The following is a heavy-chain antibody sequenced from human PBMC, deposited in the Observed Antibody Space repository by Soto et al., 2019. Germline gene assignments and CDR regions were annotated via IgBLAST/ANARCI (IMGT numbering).Heavy chain of an antibody. V-gene: IGHV4-39*01. D-gene: IGHD4-4*01. Sequence: SETLSLTCTVSGGSISSSSYYWGWIRQPPGKGLEWIGSIYYSGSTYYNPSLKSRVTISVDTSKNQFSLKLSSVTAADTAVYYCARRTTVTTEGYYYYYYMDVWGKGTTVTVSS. CDR1: GGSISSSSYY. J-gene: IGHJ6*03. CDR3: ARRTTVTTEGYYYYYYMDV. CDR2: IYYSGST.